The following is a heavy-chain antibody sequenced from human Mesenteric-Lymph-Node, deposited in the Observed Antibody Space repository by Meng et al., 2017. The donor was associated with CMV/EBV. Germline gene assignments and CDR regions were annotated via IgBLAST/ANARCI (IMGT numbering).Heavy chain of an antibody. V-gene: IGHV1-69*01. CDR3: ASGRDIVVVPAAMSIDY. J-gene: IGHJ4*02. CDR2: IIHIFGTA. CDR1: GTFSSYA. Sequence: GTFSSYAISWVRQAPGQGLEWMGGIIHIFGTANYAQKFQGRVTITADESTSTAYMELSSLRSEDTAVYYCASGRDIVVVPAAMSIDYWGQGTLVTVSS. D-gene: IGHD2-2*01.